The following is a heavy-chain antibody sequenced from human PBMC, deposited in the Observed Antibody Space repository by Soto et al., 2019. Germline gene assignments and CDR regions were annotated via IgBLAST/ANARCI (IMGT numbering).Heavy chain of an antibody. CDR1: GFTFSNYA. J-gene: IGHJ3*01. Sequence: QVQLMESGGGVVLPWKSLRLTCTASGFTFSNYAVHWVRQAPGKRPEWVAGVSYDGRKQYYADSLKGRVTISRDNSKKTIYLQINSLRPDDTALFYCARDISSVVGTRGDAFDFRGQGTMVTVSS. CDR2: VSYDGRKQ. D-gene: IGHD6-19*01. V-gene: IGHV3-30*04. CDR3: ARDISSVVGTRGDAFDF.